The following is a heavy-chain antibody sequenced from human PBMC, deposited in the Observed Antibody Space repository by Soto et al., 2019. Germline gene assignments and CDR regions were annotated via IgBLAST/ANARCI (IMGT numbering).Heavy chain of an antibody. D-gene: IGHD3-3*01. CDR3: ANAWRSGSPWAV. CDR2: ISGSGGST. CDR1: GFTFSSYA. V-gene: IGHV3-23*01. J-gene: IGHJ6*04. Sequence: GGSLRLSSAASGFTFSSYAMSWVRQAPGKGLEWVSAISGSGGSTYYADSVKGRFTISRDNPKNTLYLQMNSLRAEDTAVYYCANAWRSGSPWAVWGKGTTVTVSS.